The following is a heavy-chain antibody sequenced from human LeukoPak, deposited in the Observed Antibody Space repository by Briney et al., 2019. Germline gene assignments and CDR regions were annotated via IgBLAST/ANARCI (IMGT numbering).Heavy chain of an antibody. Sequence: SQTLSLTCTVSGGSISSGSYYWSWIRQPAGKGLEWIGRIYTSGSTNYNPSLKSRVTISVDTSKNQFSLKLGSVTAADTAVYYCARVDNWNYDGMDVWGQGTTVTVSS. J-gene: IGHJ6*02. D-gene: IGHD1-20*01. CDR2: IYTSGST. V-gene: IGHV4-61*02. CDR1: GGSISSGSYY. CDR3: ARVDNWNYDGMDV.